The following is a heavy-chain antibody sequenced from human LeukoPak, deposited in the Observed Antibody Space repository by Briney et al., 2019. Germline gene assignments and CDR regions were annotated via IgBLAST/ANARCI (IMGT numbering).Heavy chain of an antibody. CDR2: INHSGST. J-gene: IGHJ4*02. CDR3: ARLYSYGRIDY. D-gene: IGHD5-18*01. V-gene: IGHV4-34*01. CDR1: GGSFSVYY. Sequence: SETLSLTCAVYGGSFSVYYWSWIRQPPGKGLEWIGEINHSGSTNYNPSLKSRVTISVDTSNNHFSLKLSSVTAADTAVYYCARLYSYGRIDYWGQGTLVTVSS.